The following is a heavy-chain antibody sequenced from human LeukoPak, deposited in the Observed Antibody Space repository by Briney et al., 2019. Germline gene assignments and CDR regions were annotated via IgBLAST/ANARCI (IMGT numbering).Heavy chain of an antibody. CDR3: ARGLVASGGDAFDI. CDR1: GYTLTELS. Sequence: SCKVSGYTLTELSMHWVRQAPGKGLEWVAVISYDGSNKYYADSVKGRFTISRDNSKNTLYLQMNSLRAEDTAVYYCARGLVASGGDAFDIWGQGTMVTVSS. D-gene: IGHD2-15*01. J-gene: IGHJ3*02. V-gene: IGHV3-30*03. CDR2: ISYDGSNK.